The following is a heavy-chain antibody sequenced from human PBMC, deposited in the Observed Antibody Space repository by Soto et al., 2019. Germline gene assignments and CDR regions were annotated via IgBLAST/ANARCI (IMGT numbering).Heavy chain of an antibody. J-gene: IGHJ6*01. CDR1: GGSVSSESYS. D-gene: IGHD3-16*01. CDR3: ARRWGDDSNFYLGMDV. V-gene: IGHV4-39*01. Sequence: PSETLSLTCTVSGGSVSSESYSWGWIRQSPGKGLEWIGTIYSSENTYYNPSLLSRVTISVDTSKNEFSLRLSSVTAADTAVYYCARRWGDDSNFYLGMDVWGQGTTVT. CDR2: IYSSENT.